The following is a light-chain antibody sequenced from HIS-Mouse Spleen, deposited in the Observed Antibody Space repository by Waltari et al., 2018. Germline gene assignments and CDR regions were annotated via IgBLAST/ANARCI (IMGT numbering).Light chain of an antibody. CDR2: LNSDGSH. CDR1: SGHSSYA. J-gene: IGLJ2*01. Sequence: QLVLTQSPSASASLGASVKLTCTLSSGHSSYAIAWHQQQPEKGPRYLMKLNSDGSHSKGDGSPDRFSGSSSGAERYLTISSLQSEDEADYYCQTWGTGILVVFGGGTKLTVL. CDR3: QTWGTGILVV. V-gene: IGLV4-69*01.